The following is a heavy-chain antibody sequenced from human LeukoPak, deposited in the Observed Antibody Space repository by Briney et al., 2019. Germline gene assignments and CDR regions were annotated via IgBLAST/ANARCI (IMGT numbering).Heavy chain of an antibody. D-gene: IGHD3-3*01. CDR1: GFTFSSIS. CDR2: ISGSGGTT. CDR3: VHNFWSGRSGY. Sequence: GGSLRLSCAAYGFTFSSISMSWVRQAPGKGLEWVSVISGSGGTTYYADSVKGRFTISRDNSKNTLYLQMNSLRAEDSALYYCVHNFWSGRSGYWGQGTLVTVSS. J-gene: IGHJ4*02. V-gene: IGHV3-23*01.